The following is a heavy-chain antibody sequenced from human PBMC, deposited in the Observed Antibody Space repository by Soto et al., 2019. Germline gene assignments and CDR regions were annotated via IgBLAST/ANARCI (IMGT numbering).Heavy chain of an antibody. V-gene: IGHV3-30*18. CDR1: GFTFSSYG. D-gene: IGHD3-22*01. J-gene: IGHJ4*02. CDR2: ISYDGSNK. Sequence: GGSLRLSCAASGFTFSSYGMHWVRQAPGKGLEWVAVISYDGSNKYYADSVKGRFTISRDNSKNTLYLQMNSLRAEDTAVYYCAKEWVYDSSGEFFDYWGQGTLVTVSS. CDR3: AKEWVYDSSGEFFDY.